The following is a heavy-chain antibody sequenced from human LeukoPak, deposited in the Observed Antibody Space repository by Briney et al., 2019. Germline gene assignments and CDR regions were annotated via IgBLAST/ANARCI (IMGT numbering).Heavy chain of an antibody. CDR3: AREPEKEITIFGVVTDYYYYGMDV. Sequence: ASVKVSCKASGYTFTSYGISWVRQAPGQGLEWMGWISAYNGNANYAQKLQGRVTMTTDTSTSTAYMELRSLRSDDTAVYYCAREPEKEITIFGVVTDYYYYGMDVWGQGTTVTVSS. J-gene: IGHJ6*02. CDR2: ISAYNGNA. V-gene: IGHV1-18*01. D-gene: IGHD3-3*01. CDR1: GYTFTSYG.